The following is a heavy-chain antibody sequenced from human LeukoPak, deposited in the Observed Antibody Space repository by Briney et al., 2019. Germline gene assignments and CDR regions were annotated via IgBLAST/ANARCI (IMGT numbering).Heavy chain of an antibody. D-gene: IGHD2-15*01. CDR2: IYTSGST. CDR1: GGSISSYY. Sequence: SETLSLTCTVSGGSISSYYWSWIRQPAGKGLGWIGRIYTSGSTNYNPSLKSRVTMSVDTSKNQFSLKLSSVTAADTAVYYCARELPTKYYYYGMDVWGQGTTVTVSS. V-gene: IGHV4-4*07. J-gene: IGHJ6*02. CDR3: ARELPTKYYYYGMDV.